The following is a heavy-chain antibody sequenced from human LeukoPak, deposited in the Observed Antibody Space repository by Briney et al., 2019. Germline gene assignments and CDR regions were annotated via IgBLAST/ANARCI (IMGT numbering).Heavy chain of an antibody. CDR2: INHSGST. CDR3: ARGPFGVWGTYRYKGYFDY. D-gene: IGHD3-16*02. V-gene: IGHV4-34*01. Sequence: PSETLSLTCAVYGGSFSGYYWNWIRQPPGKGLEWIGEINHSGSTNYNPSLKSRVTISVDTSQSQFSLKLSSVTAADTAVYFCARGPFGVWGTYRYKGYFDYWGQGTLVTVSS. CDR1: GGSFSGYY. J-gene: IGHJ4*02.